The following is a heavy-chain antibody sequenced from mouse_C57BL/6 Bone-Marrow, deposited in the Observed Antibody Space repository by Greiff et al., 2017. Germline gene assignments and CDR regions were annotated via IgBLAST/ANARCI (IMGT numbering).Heavy chain of an antibody. D-gene: IGHD1-1*01. CDR2: ISDGGSYT. Sequence: EVMLVESGGGLVKPGGSLKLSCAASGFTFSSYAMSWVRQTPEKRLEWVATISDGGSYTYYPDNVKGRFTISRDNAKNNLYLQMSHLKSEDTALYYRARGVITTVVDFDYWGQGTTLTVSS. CDR3: ARGVITTVVDFDY. CDR1: GFTFSSYA. J-gene: IGHJ2*01. V-gene: IGHV5-4*03.